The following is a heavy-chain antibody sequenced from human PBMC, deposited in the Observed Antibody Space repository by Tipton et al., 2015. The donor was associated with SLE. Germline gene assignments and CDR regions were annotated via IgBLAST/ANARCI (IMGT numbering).Heavy chain of an antibody. Sequence: TLSLTCAVSGYSISSGYYWGWIRQPPGKGREWIGGIYHSGGTYYNPSLTSRATISVDTSKNQFSLKLSSVTAAGTAVYYCARVGYEQWPVWGQGTLVTVSS. J-gene: IGHJ4*02. V-gene: IGHV4-38-2*01. D-gene: IGHD6-19*01. CDR3: ARVGYEQWPV. CDR2: IYHSGGT. CDR1: GYSISSGYY.